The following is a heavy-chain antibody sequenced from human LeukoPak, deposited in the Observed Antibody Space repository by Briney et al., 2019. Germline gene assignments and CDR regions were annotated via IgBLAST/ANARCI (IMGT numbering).Heavy chain of an antibody. CDR3: ASPYSGYDYNFDH. CDR2: ISYDGSNK. CDR1: RFTFSSYG. Sequence: PGRSLRLSCAASRFTFSSYGMHWVRQALGKGLEGVALISYDGSNKYYADSVKGRFTISRDNSKNTLFLQMSSLRTEDTAVYYCASPYSGYDYNFDHWGQGTLVTVSS. V-gene: IGHV3-30*03. J-gene: IGHJ4*02. D-gene: IGHD5-12*01.